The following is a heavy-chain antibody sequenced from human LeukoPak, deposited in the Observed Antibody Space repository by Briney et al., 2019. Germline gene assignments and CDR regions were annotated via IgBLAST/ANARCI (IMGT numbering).Heavy chain of an antibody. V-gene: IGHV4-59*08. Sequence: SETLSLTCTVSGGSISSYYWSWIRQPPGKGLEWIGYIYYSGSTNYNPSLKSRVTISVDTSKSQFSLKLSSVTAADTAVYYCARFRRDIVVVPAVMKNQDLNYYFDYWGQGTLVTVSS. CDR3: ARFRRDIVVVPAVMKNQDLNYYFDY. CDR1: GGSISSYY. CDR2: IYYSGST. J-gene: IGHJ4*02. D-gene: IGHD2-2*01.